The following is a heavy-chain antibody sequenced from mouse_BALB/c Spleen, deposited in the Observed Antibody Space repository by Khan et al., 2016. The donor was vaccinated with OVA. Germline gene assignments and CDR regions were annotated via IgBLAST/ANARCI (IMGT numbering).Heavy chain of an antibody. J-gene: IGHJ4*01. V-gene: IGHV1S41*01. CDR3: ASIRYYYSSDHNAMDY. CDR2: IAPGSDST. CDR1: GYIFTSYW. Sequence: DLVKPGASVKLSCKASGYIFTSYWIYWRKQRSGQGREGRGRIAPGSDSTYYNEMFKGKATLTVDTSSSTAYIQLSSLSSEDSAVYFYASIRYYYSSDHNAMDYWGQGTSVTVSS. D-gene: IGHD1-1*01.